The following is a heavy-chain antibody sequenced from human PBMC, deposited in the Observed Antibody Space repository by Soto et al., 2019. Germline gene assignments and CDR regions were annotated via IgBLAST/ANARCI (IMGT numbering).Heavy chain of an antibody. J-gene: IGHJ3*02. CDR2: INHNGDS. CDR1: GGSFGTSY. Sequence: QVHLQQWGAGLLKPSETLSLTCGVYGGSFGTSYWAWIRQSPEKGLEWIGEINHNGDSNYNPSLKRRFTISRDMAENKFSLRLTPVAAAETAVYYCARVTRFPDAFDIWGQGTPVIVSS. CDR3: ARVTRFPDAFDI. V-gene: IGHV4-34*01.